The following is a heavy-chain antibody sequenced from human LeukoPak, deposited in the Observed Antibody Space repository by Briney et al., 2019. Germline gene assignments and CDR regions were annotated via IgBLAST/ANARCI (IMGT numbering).Heavy chain of an antibody. D-gene: IGHD4-17*01. Sequence: GASVKVSCKASGYTFTSYGISWVRRAPGQGLEWMGWISAYNGNTNYAQKLQGRVTMTTDTSTSTAYMELRSLRSDDTAVYYCASIYGDYDYDAFDIWGQGTMVTVSS. CDR3: ASIYGDYDYDAFDI. V-gene: IGHV1-18*04. CDR1: GYTFTSYG. J-gene: IGHJ3*02. CDR2: ISAYNGNT.